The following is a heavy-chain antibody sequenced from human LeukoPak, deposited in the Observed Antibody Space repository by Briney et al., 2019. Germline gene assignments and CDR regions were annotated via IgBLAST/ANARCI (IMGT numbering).Heavy chain of an antibody. CDR1: GYSISSGYY. J-gene: IGHJ4*02. CDR3: AAPWGGYKRTFDY. Sequence: SETLSLTCTVSGYSISSGYYWGWIRRPPGKGLEWIGSIYHSGSTYYNPSLKSRVTISVDTSKNQFSLKLSSVTAADTAVYYCAAPWGGYKRTFDYWGQGTLVTVSS. CDR2: IYHSGST. V-gene: IGHV4-38-2*02. D-gene: IGHD5-24*01.